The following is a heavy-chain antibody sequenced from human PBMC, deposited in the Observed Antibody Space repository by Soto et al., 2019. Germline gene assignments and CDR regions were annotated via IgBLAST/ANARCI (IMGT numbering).Heavy chain of an antibody. J-gene: IGHJ4*02. CDR3: ASVTFGGVVLAH. CDR2: IYFNGNT. CDR1: GGSISSYY. D-gene: IGHD3-16*01. V-gene: IGHV4-59*01. Sequence: AETLSLTCTVSGGSISSYYWSWIRQPPGKGLEWIGYIYFNGNTNYNPSLKGRVTISIDTSKKQFSLNLSSVTAADTAVYYCASVTFGGVVLAHWGQGTLVTVSS.